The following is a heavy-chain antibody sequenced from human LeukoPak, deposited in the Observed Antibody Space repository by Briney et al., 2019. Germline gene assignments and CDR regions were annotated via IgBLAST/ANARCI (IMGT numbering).Heavy chain of an antibody. CDR2: IHPNSGGT. Sequence: ASVKVSCKASGYTFTGYYMHWVRQAPGQGLEWMGWIHPNSGGTKYAQRFQGRVTVTRDTSISTVYMELSRLRSDDTAVYYCARWGKYYYDSGGYYYWGQGTLVSVSS. V-gene: IGHV1-2*02. D-gene: IGHD3-22*01. CDR3: ARWGKYYYDSGGYYY. CDR1: GYTFTGYY. J-gene: IGHJ4*02.